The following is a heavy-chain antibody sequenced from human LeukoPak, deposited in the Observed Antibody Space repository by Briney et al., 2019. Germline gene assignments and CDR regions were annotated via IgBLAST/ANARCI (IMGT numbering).Heavy chain of an antibody. CDR3: ARGATYYYDSSGYYLDY. Sequence: GASVKVSCKASGYTFTSYGISWVRPAPGQGLEWMGWISAYNGNTNYAQKLQGRVTMTTDTSTSTAYMELRSLRSDDTAVYYCARGATYYYDSSGYYLDYWGQGTLVTVSS. J-gene: IGHJ4*02. CDR2: ISAYNGNT. D-gene: IGHD3-22*01. V-gene: IGHV1-18*01. CDR1: GYTFTSYG.